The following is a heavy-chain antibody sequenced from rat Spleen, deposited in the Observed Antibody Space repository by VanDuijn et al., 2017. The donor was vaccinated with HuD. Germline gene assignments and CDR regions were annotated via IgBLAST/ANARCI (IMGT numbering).Heavy chain of an antibody. D-gene: IGHD5-1*01. CDR1: GFTFSNYD. CDR3: TTDRLGADYFDY. CDR2: ITNTGGST. J-gene: IGHJ2*01. V-gene: IGHV5-27*01. Sequence: EVQLVESGGGLVQPGRSLKLSCEASGFTFSNYDMAWVRQAPTKGLEWVASITNTGGSTYYRDSVKDRFTISRDNAKSTLYLQMDSLRSEDTATYYCTTDRLGADYFDYWGQGVMVTVSS.